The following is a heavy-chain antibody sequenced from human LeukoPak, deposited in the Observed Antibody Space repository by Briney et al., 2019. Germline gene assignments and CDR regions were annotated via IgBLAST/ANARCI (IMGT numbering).Heavy chain of an antibody. Sequence: ASVKVSCKASGYTFTDYYMHWVRQAPGQGLEWMGWINPNSGGTNYAQKFQGWVTMTRDTSISTAYMELRSLRSDDTAVYYCARDGIAAAGLDYWGQGTLVTVSS. V-gene: IGHV1-2*04. CDR2: INPNSGGT. D-gene: IGHD6-13*01. CDR3: ARDGIAAAGLDY. CDR1: GYTFTDYY. J-gene: IGHJ4*02.